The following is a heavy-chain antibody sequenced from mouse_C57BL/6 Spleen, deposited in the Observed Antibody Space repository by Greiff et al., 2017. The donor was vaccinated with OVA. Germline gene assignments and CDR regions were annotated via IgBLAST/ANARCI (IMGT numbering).Heavy chain of an antibody. CDR3: ARSIYYGSSHYAMDY. CDR2: INPNNGGT. V-gene: IGHV1-26*01. J-gene: IGHJ4*01. CDR1: GYTFTDYY. Sequence: EVQLQQSGPELVKPGASVKISCKASGYTFTDYYMNWVKQSHGKSLEWIGDINPNNGGTSYNQKFKGKATLTVDKSSSTAYMELRSLTSEDSAVYYCARSIYYGSSHYAMDYWGQGTSVTVSS. D-gene: IGHD1-1*01.